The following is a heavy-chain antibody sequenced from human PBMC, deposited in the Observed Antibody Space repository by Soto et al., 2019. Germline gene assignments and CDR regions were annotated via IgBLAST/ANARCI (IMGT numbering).Heavy chain of an antibody. J-gene: IGHJ4*02. Sequence: SETLSLTCTVSGGSISSGDYYWSWIRQPPGKGLEWIGYIYYSGSTYYNPSLKSRVTISVDTSKNQFSLKLGSVTAADTAVYYCARDMYYYDSSGYDYWGQGTLVTVSS. CDR3: ARDMYYYDSSGYDY. CDR1: GGSISSGDYY. V-gene: IGHV4-30-4*01. CDR2: IYYSGST. D-gene: IGHD3-22*01.